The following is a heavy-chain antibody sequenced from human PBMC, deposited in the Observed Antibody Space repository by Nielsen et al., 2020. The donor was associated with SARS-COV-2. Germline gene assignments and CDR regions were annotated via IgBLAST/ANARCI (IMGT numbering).Heavy chain of an antibody. J-gene: IGHJ4*02. D-gene: IGHD2/OR15-2a*01. CDR3: ARRGNILLDY. CDR1: GGSISTGSHC. Sequence: SETLSLTCIVSGGSISTGSHCWSWIRQPPGKGLEWIGYIFYRGNTNYNPSLKSRVTISVDTSKNQFSLKVNSVTAADTAVYYCARRGNILLDYWGQGTLVTVSS. CDR2: IFYRGNT. V-gene: IGHV4-61*01.